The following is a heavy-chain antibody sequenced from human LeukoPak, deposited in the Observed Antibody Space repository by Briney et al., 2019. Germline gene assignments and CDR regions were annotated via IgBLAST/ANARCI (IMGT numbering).Heavy chain of an antibody. D-gene: IGHD3-10*01. CDR1: GFTFSSYS. V-gene: IGHV3-21*01. CDR3: ARDLDGSGSYYTY. CDR2: ISSSSSYI. Sequence: GGSLRPSCAASGFTFSSYSMNWVRQAPGKGLEWVSSISSSSSYIYYADSVKGRFTISRDNAKNSLYLQMNSLRAEDTAVYYCARDLDGSGSYYTYWGQGTLVTVSS. J-gene: IGHJ4*02.